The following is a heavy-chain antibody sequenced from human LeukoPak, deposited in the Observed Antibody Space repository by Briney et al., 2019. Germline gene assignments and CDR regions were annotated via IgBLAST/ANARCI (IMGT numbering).Heavy chain of an antibody. V-gene: IGHV3-7*01. CDR2: IKQDGSVK. D-gene: IGHD3-10*01. CDR1: GFTFSSYW. J-gene: IGHJ4*02. CDR3: ARLQYSFLYGSGSYGVDY. Sequence: GGSLRLSCAASGFTFSSYWMHWVRQAPGKGLEWVANIKQDGSVKYYVDSVKGRFTISRDNAKNSLYLQMNSLRAEDTAVYYCARLQYSFLYGSGSYGVDYWGQGTLVTVSS.